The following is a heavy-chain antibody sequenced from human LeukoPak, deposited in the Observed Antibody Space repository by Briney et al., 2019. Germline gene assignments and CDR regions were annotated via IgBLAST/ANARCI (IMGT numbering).Heavy chain of an antibody. Sequence: GRSLRLSCAASGFTFSSYGMHWVRQAPGKGLEWVAVISYDGSNKYYADSVKGRFTISRDNSKNTLYLQMNSLGAEDTAVYYCAKTIRGFSSSWDYYYGMDVWGQGTTVTVSS. CDR3: AKTIRGFSSSWDYYYGMDV. D-gene: IGHD6-13*01. J-gene: IGHJ6*02. CDR2: ISYDGSNK. CDR1: GFTFSSYG. V-gene: IGHV3-30*18.